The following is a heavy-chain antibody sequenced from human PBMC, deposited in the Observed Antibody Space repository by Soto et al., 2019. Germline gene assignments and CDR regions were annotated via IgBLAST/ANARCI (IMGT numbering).Heavy chain of an antibody. D-gene: IGHD5-12*01. V-gene: IGHV1-58*01. J-gene: IGHJ4*02. Sequence: ASVKVSCKASGFTFTNSAVQWVRQARGQRLEWIGWIVVGSGNTNYAQKFQERVTITRDMSTSTAYMELSSLRSEDTAVYYCTRALPWGGYGPYYFDFWGQGTLVTVSS. CDR1: GFTFTNSA. CDR3: TRALPWGGYGPYYFDF. CDR2: IVVGSGNT.